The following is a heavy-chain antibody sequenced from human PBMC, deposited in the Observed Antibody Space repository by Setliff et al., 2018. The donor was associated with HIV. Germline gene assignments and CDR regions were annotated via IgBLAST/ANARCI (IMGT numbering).Heavy chain of an antibody. J-gene: IGHJ2*01. CDR1: GYTFSSYW. D-gene: IGHD2-21*02. Sequence: PGESLKIPCKTSGYTFSSYWIAWVRQMPGKGLEWVGILYPGESDTRYSPSYRGQVTISADISVSTAYLQWHSLKTSDTAIYYCARHPGGERCLLQRGGYFDLWGRGTVVTVSS. CDR3: ARHPGGERCLLQRGGYFDL. CDR2: LYPGESDT. V-gene: IGHV5-51*01.